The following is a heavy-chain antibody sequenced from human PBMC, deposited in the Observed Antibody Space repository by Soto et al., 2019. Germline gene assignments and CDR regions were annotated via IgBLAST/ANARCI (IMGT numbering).Heavy chain of an antibody. V-gene: IGHV1-3*01. CDR3: ASRLEGHNPRRGCRDYYYSGMDV. J-gene: IGHJ6*02. CDR2: INAGNGNT. D-gene: IGHD3-10*01. CDR1: GYTFTSYA. Sequence: ASVKVSCKASGYTFTSYAMHWVRQAPGQRLEWMGWINAGNGNTKYSQKFQGRVTITRDTSVSTAYMELSSRRSEDTAVYYCASRLEGHNPRRGCRDYYYSGMDVWGQGTTVTVSS.